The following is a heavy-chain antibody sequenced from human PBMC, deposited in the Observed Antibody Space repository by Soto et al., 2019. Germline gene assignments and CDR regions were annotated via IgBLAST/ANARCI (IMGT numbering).Heavy chain of an antibody. J-gene: IGHJ5*02. D-gene: IGHD3-9*01. Sequence: PGGSLRLSCAASGFSLSDHWMSWVRQAPGKGLEWVANIKQDGSEKFYVDSLKGRFTISRDNAKNSVYLQINGLRAEDTAIYYCARDGLTSSWFDPWGQGTLVTVSS. CDR3: ARDGLTSSWFDP. CDR1: GFSLSDHW. V-gene: IGHV3-7*03. CDR2: IKQDGSEK.